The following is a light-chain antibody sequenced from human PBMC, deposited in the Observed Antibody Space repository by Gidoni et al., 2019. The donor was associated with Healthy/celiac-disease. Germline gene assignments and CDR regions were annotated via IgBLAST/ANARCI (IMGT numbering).Light chain of an antibody. J-gene: IGKJ3*01. V-gene: IGKV1-39*01. CDR3: QQSYSTPLCT. Sequence: DIQMTQPPSSLSASVGDRVTITCRASQSISSYLNWYQQKPGKAPKLLIYAASSLQSGVPSRCSGSGSGTDFTLTISSLQPEDVATYYCQQSYSTPLCTFGPGTKVDIK. CDR2: AAS. CDR1: QSISSY.